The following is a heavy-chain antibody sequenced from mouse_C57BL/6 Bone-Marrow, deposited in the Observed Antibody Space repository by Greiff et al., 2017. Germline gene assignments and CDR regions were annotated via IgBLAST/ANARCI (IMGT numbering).Heavy chain of an antibody. CDR3: ARGGRPAWFAY. CDR1: GYTFTSYW. Sequence: QVQLQQPGAELVRPGTSVKLSCKASGYTFTSYWMHWVKQRPGQGLEWIGVIDPSDSYTNYNQKFKGKATLTVDTSSSTAYMQLSSLTSEDSAGYYCARGGRPAWFAYWGQGTLVTGSA. D-gene: IGHD1-1*02. J-gene: IGHJ3*01. CDR2: IDPSDSYT. V-gene: IGHV1-59*01.